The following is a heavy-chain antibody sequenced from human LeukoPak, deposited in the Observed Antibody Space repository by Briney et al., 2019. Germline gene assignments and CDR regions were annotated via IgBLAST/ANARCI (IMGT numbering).Heavy chain of an antibody. CDR2: IYYSGCP. Sequence: PSETLSLTCTLSGGSISSYYSGWIRQPPGRGLEWVGSIYYSGCPYYNPSIKSRITISVDTSKNQFSLKLSSVTAAGTAVYYCSGGTRYCSSTSCGSSMDVWVKGTTVTVSS. CDR3: SGGTRYCSSTSCGSSMDV. J-gene: IGHJ6*03. V-gene: IGHV4-39*01. D-gene: IGHD2-2*01. CDR1: GGSISSYY.